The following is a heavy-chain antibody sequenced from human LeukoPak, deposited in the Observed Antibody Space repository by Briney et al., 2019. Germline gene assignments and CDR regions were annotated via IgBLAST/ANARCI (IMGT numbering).Heavy chain of an antibody. J-gene: IGHJ4*02. CDR2: IKSIPGGGTT. CDR1: GFTFTTAY. V-gene: IGHV3-15*01. D-gene: IGHD3-22*01. Sequence: PGGSLRLSCAVSGFTFTTAYMRWGRQAPGKGLEWVGLIKSIPGGGTTDYNGPLRGRFTISRDDSRDTVYLQMNDLRTEDPAVYYCPTDNDDSGADGAFYYWGQGTLVTVSS. CDR3: PTDNDDSGADGAFYY.